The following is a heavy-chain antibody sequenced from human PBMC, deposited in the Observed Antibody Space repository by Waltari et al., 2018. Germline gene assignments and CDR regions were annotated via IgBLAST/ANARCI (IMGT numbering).Heavy chain of an antibody. CDR1: GGPISSGGYY. D-gene: IGHD2-2*01. J-gene: IGHJ6*02. CDR3: ARAPHIVVVPVGGMDV. CDR2: IYYSGST. V-gene: IGHV4-31*03. Sequence: QVQLQESGPGLVKPSQTLSLTCTVSGGPISSGGYYWSWIRQHPGKGLEWIGYIYYSGSTYYNPSLKSRVTISVDTSKNQFSLKLSSVTAADTAVYYCARAPHIVVVPVGGMDVWGQGTTVTVSS.